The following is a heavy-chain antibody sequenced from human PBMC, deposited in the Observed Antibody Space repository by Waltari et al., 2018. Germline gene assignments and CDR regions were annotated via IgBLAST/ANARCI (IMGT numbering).Heavy chain of an antibody. J-gene: IGHJ3*01. D-gene: IGHD3-3*01. Sequence: QVHLVQSGAEVRKPGASVRVSCKTSGYTFSDHYIYWVRQAPGQGREWMGWINPKRGAKNPAQKYQGRVTMTTDTSTNTVYMELRRLTSDDTAVYYCARDLFPNFWSGYGFDFWGQGTKVTVSS. CDR3: ARDLFPNFWSGYGFDF. CDR2: INPKRGAK. V-gene: IGHV1-2*02. CDR1: GYTFSDHY.